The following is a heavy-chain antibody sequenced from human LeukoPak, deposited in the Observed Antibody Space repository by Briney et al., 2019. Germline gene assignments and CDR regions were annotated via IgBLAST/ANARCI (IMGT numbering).Heavy chain of an antibody. D-gene: IGHD3-10*01. CDR2: ISYDGSNK. Sequence: GRSLRLSCAASGFTFSSYAMHWVRQAPGKGLEWVAVISYDGSNKYYADSVKGRFTISRDNSKNTLYLQMNSLRAEDTAVYYCARDLARGGSGVYRGQGTLVTVSS. CDR1: GFTFSSYA. V-gene: IGHV3-30*04. CDR3: ARDLARGGSGVY. J-gene: IGHJ4*02.